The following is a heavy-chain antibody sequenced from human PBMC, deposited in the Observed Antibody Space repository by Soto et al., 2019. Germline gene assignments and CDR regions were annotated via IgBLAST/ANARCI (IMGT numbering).Heavy chain of an antibody. V-gene: IGHV1-69*13. J-gene: IGHJ3*01. D-gene: IGHD6-13*01. Sequence: SVPVSFTASGGTFLSSAIIWGRQAPGQGLEWMGGIIPIFGTANYAQKFQGRVTITADESTSTAYMELSSLRSEDTAVYYCASPGYSSRWDDAFDVWGQGTRVTVSS. CDR1: GGTFLSSA. CDR2: IIPIFGTA. CDR3: ASPGYSSRWDDAFDV.